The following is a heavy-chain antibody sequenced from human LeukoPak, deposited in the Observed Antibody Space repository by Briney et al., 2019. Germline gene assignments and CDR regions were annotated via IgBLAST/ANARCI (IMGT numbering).Heavy chain of an antibody. J-gene: IGHJ4*02. CDR3: AKQGLDYYDSSGYSYFDY. Sequence: GGSLRLSRAASGFTFSSYAMSWVRQAPGKGLEWVSAISGSGGSTYYADSVKGRFTISRDNSKNTLYLQMNSLRAEDTAVYYCAKQGLDYYDSSGYSYFDYWGQGTLVTVSS. V-gene: IGHV3-23*01. CDR1: GFTFSSYA. CDR2: ISGSGGST. D-gene: IGHD3-22*01.